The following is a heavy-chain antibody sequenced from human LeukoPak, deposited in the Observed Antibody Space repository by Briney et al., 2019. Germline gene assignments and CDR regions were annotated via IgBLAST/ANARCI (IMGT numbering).Heavy chain of an antibody. V-gene: IGHV4-61*02. CDR2: IYDSGST. CDR1: GGSISSDSYY. J-gene: IGHJ5*01. Sequence: SQTLSLTCSVSGGSISSDSYYWRWIRQPAGKGLEWIGRIYDSGSTNYNPSLESRVTISVDTSKNQFTLKLSSVTAADTAVYYCARALRDFGNWFDSWGQGTLVTVSS. CDR3: ARALRDFGNWFDS. D-gene: IGHD3-3*01.